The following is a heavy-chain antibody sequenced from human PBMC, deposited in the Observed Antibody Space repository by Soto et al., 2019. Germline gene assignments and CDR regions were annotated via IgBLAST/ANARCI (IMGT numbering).Heavy chain of an antibody. V-gene: IGHV3-30*18. Sequence: GGSLRLSCAASGFTFSSYGMHWVRQAPGKGLEWVAVISYDGSNKYYADSVKGRFTISRDNSKNTLYLQMNSLRAEDTAVYYCAKDKPDRQWLVAGYFDYWGQGTLVTVSS. D-gene: IGHD6-19*01. J-gene: IGHJ4*02. CDR3: AKDKPDRQWLVAGYFDY. CDR2: ISYDGSNK. CDR1: GFTFSSYG.